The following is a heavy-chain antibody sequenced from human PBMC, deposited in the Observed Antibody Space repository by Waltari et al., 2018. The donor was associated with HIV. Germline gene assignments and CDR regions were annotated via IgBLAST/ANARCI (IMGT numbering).Heavy chain of an antibody. CDR2: IIPIFGTA. J-gene: IGHJ6*02. CDR3: ARVNSSSWYGLDIYGMDV. V-gene: IGHV1-69*06. D-gene: IGHD6-13*01. CDR1: GGTFSSYA. Sequence: GGTFSSYAISWVRQAPGQGLEWMGGIIPIFGTANYAQKFQGRVTITADKSTSTAYMELSSLRSEDTAVYYCARVNSSSWYGLDIYGMDVWGQGTTVTVSS.